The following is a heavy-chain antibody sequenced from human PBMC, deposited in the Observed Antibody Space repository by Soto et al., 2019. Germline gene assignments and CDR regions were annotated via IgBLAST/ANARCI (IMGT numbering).Heavy chain of an antibody. Sequence: PSQTLSLTCTVAGGSISTSTYYWGWMRQPPGKGLEWIASFFIGGNTYYSPSLKGRVTTSIDTSKNQFSLKLNSVTAADTAVYYCASQKLDAPAYFDYWGQGILVTVSS. CDR2: FFIGGNT. J-gene: IGHJ4*02. D-gene: IGHD1-1*01. V-gene: IGHV4-39*01. CDR1: GGSISTSTYY. CDR3: ASQKLDAPAYFDY.